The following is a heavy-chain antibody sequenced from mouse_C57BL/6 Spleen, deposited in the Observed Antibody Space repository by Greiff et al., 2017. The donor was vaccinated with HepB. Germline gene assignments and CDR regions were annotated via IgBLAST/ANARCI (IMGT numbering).Heavy chain of an antibody. CDR2: IYPGDGDT. Sequence: VQLQQSGPELVKPGASVKISCKASGYAFSSSWMNWVEQRPGKGLEWIGRIYPGDGDTNYNGKFKGKATLTADKSSSTAYMQLSSLTSEDSAVYVCARYLSITTVVDYDAMDYWGQGTSVTVSS. CDR1: GYAFSSSW. V-gene: IGHV1-82*01. CDR3: ARYLSITTVVDYDAMDY. D-gene: IGHD1-1*01. J-gene: IGHJ4*01.